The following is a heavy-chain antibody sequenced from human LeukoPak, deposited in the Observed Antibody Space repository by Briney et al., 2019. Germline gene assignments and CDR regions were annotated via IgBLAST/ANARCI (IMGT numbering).Heavy chain of an antibody. D-gene: IGHD3-9*01. Sequence: GGSLRLSCAASGFTFSSYSMNWVRQAPGKGLEWVSSISSSSSYTYYADSVKGRFTISRDNAKNSLYLQMNSLRAEDTAVYYCAREVRYYDILTGYYRSYFDYWGQGTLVTVSS. V-gene: IGHV3-21*01. CDR2: ISSSSSYT. CDR3: AREVRYYDILTGYYRSYFDY. CDR1: GFTFSSYS. J-gene: IGHJ4*02.